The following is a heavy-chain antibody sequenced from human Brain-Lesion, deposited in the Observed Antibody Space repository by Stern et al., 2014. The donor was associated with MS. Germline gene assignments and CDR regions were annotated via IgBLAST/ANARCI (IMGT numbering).Heavy chain of an antibody. CDR1: GGSVSSTSYA. CDR3: AGEEDIRYCSGGSCTGNWFDP. V-gene: IGHV4-39*01. Sequence: QLVQSGPGLVKPSETLSLTCTVAGGSVSSTSYAWAWIRQPPGKGLEWIGTIYYSGNTYYSPSLKRRLTLSLGTAKNQFSLPLRSVTAADTAVYYCAGEEDIRYCSGGSCTGNWFDPWGQGTLVTVSS. CDR2: IYYSGNT. D-gene: IGHD2-15*01. J-gene: IGHJ5*02.